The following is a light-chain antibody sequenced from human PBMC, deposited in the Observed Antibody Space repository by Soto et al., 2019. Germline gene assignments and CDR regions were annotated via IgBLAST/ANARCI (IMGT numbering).Light chain of an antibody. V-gene: IGKV3-20*01. CDR3: QQYGSSGT. CDR2: GAS. Sequence: EIVLTQSQGILSFSAGERATLXWRASQSVSNDFLAWYQQKPGQAPRLLIYGASTRATDVPDRFSGSGSGADFTLTISRLEPEDFAVYYCQQYGSSGTFGQGTKVDIK. J-gene: IGKJ1*01. CDR1: QSVSNDF.